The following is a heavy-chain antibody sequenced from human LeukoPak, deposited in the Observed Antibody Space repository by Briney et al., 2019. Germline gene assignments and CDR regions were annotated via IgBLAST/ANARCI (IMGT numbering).Heavy chain of an antibody. CDR1: GGPISSYY. CDR2: IYYSGST. V-gene: IGHV4-59*01. CDR3: ARYIAARPFDY. J-gene: IGHJ4*02. Sequence: SETLSLTCTVSGGPISSYYWSWIRQPPGKGLEWIGYIYYSGSTNYNPSLKSRVTISVDTSKNQFSLKLSSVTAADTAVYYCARYIAARPFDYWGQGTLVTVSS. D-gene: IGHD6-6*01.